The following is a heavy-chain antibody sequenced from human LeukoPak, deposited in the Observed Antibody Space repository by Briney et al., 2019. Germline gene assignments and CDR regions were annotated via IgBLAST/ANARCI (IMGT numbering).Heavy chain of an antibody. J-gene: IGHJ5*02. Sequence: SETLSLTCTVSGGSIRSSYYYWGWIRQPPGKGLEWIGEINHSGSTNYNPSLKSRVTISVDTSKNQFSLKLSSVTAADTAVYYCARGRYSSSWEINWFDPWGQGTLVTVSS. CDR3: ARGRYSSSWEINWFDP. CDR2: INHSGST. D-gene: IGHD6-13*01. CDR1: GGSIRSSYYY. V-gene: IGHV4-39*07.